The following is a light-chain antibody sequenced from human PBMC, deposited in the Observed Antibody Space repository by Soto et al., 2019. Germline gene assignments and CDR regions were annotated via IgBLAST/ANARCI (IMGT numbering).Light chain of an antibody. J-gene: IGKJ5*01. CDR1: QSINSD. CDR2: GAS. V-gene: IGKV3D-15*01. Sequence: EIVMTQSPATLSVSPGEKTRLSCRASQSINSDVAWYQQKVGQTPRLLIHGASTRATGIAARFSGSGSGTEFTLTISGLQSEDFAVYYCQQRSNWPPITFGQGTRLEIK. CDR3: QQRSNWPPIT.